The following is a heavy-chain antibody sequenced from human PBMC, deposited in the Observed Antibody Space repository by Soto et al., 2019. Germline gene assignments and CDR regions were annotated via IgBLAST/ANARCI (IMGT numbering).Heavy chain of an antibody. CDR2: IYYSGST. J-gene: IGHJ4*02. CDR1: GGSISSSSYY. CDR3: ARYEYYFDY. Sequence: SETLSLTCTVSGGSISSSSYYWGWIRQPPGKGLEWIGTIYYSGSTYYNPSLKNRVTISIDTSKNQFSLKLSSVTAADTAVYYCARYEYYFDYWGQGTLVTVSS. V-gene: IGHV4-39*01. D-gene: IGHD3-16*01.